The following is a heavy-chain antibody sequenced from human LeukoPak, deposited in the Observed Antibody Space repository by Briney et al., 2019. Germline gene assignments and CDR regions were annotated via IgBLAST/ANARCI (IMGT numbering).Heavy chain of an antibody. CDR1: GYTFTSYA. J-gene: IGHJ4*02. V-gene: IGHV7-4-1*02. D-gene: IGHD5-18*01. CDR3: ARGAIQLWFSDLAGSEFDY. Sequence: ASVKVSCKASGYTFTSYAMNWVRQAPGQGLEWMEWINTNTGNPTYAQGFTGRFVFSLDTSVSTAYLQISSLKAEDTAVYYCARGAIQLWFSDLAGSEFDYWGQGTLVTVSS. CDR2: INTNTGNP.